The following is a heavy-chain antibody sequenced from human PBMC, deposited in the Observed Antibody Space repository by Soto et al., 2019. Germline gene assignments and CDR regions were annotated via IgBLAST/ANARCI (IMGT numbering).Heavy chain of an antibody. V-gene: IGHV3-15*01. J-gene: IGHJ4*02. CDR1: GFIFSNAW. Sequence: GGSLRLSCAASGFIFSNAWMSWVRQAPGKGLEWVGRIKSKTNGGTTDYAAPVRGRFSISRDDSKNTLYLQMNSLKTEDTAVYYCTTDDPINRYWGQGTLVTVSS. CDR2: IKSKTNGGTT. CDR3: TTDDPINRY.